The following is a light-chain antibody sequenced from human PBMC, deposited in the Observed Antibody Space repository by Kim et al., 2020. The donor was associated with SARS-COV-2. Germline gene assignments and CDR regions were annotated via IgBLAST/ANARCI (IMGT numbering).Light chain of an antibody. CDR2: KDS. J-gene: IGLJ3*02. CDR1: TIARKN. V-gene: IGLV3-9*01. CDR3: QASDSSTTV. Sequence: SYELTQPLSVSVALGQTARITCGGNTIARKNAHWYQQKPGQAPVLVIYKDSDRPSGIPERFSGSNSGTTVTLTISRAQAGDEADYYCQASDSSTTVFGVG.